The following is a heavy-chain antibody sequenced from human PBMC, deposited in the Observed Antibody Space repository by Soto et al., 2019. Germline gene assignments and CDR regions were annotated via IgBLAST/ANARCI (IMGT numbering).Heavy chain of an antibody. D-gene: IGHD6-13*01. CDR1: GGSISSNY. CDR2: VYNSGST. J-gene: IGHJ4*02. V-gene: IGHV4-59*01. CDR3: ARYRREAVAGYTLDN. Sequence: SETLSLTCTVSGGSISSNYWTWIRQPPGKGLEWIEYVYNSGSTNYNPSLKSRVTISEDTSKSQFSLKVNSMTAADTAVYYCARYRREAVAGYTLDNWGQGILVTVSS.